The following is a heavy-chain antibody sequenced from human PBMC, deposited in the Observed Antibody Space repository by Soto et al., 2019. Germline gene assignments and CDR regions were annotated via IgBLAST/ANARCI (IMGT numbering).Heavy chain of an antibody. CDR2: ISAFNGDT. V-gene: IGHV1-18*01. CDR3: ARRPAFCTNGVCYFDY. D-gene: IGHD2-8*01. Sequence: RASVKVSCKASGYNLNSYGISWVRQAPGQGLEWMGWISAFNGDTNYAQNLQGRVTMTTDTSTSTAYMELRSLGSDDTAVYYCARRPAFCTNGVCYFDYWGQGTQVTVSS. J-gene: IGHJ4*02. CDR1: GYNLNSYG.